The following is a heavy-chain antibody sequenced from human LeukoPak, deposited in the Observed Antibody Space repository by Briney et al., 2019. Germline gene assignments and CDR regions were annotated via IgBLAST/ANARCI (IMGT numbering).Heavy chain of an antibody. V-gene: IGHV4-34*01. Sequence: SETLSLTCAVYGGSFSGYYWSWIRQPPGKGLEWIGEINHSGGTNYNPSLKSRVTISVDTSKNQFSLKLSSVTAADTAVYYCARGLASTAMALFDYWGQGTLVTVSS. CDR1: GGSFSGYY. CDR2: INHSGGT. CDR3: ARGLASTAMALFDY. J-gene: IGHJ4*02. D-gene: IGHD5-18*01.